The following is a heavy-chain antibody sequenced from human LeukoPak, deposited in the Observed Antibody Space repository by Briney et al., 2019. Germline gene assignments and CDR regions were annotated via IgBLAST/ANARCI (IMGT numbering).Heavy chain of an antibody. CDR3: ARAPNGYCSSTSCDDAFDI. V-gene: IGHV4-30-2*01. D-gene: IGHD2-2*03. Sequence: SETLSLTCAVSGGSISSGGYSWSWIRQPPGKGLEWIGYIYHSGGTYYNPSLKSRVTISVDRSKNQFSLKLSSVTAADTAVYYCARAPNGYCSSTSCDDAFDIWGQGTMVTVSS. CDR2: IYHSGGT. J-gene: IGHJ3*02. CDR1: GGSISSGGYS.